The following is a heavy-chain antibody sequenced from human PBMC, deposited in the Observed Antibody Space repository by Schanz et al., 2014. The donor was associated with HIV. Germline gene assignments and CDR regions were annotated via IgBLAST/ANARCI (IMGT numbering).Heavy chain of an antibody. CDR2: ISGSSSSI. CDR1: GFTFSDYS. Sequence: EVQLVESGGGLVQPGGSLRLSCAASGFTFSDYSMNWVRQAPGKGLEWVSYISGSSSSIYYADSVKGRFTISRDNVKNSLFLQMNNLRDEDTAVYYCASWGGSSWYWFDSWGQGTLVTVSS. J-gene: IGHJ5*01. CDR3: ASWGGSSWYWFDS. D-gene: IGHD6-13*01. V-gene: IGHV3-48*02.